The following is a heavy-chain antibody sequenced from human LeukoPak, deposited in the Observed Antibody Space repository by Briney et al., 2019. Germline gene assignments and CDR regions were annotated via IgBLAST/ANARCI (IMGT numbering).Heavy chain of an antibody. Sequence: SETLSLTCTVSGGSISSYYWSWIRQPAGKGLEWIGRIYTSGNTNYNPSLKSRVTMSVDTSKNQFSLKLSSVTAADTAVYYCARRRDIVVVVAATHFDYWGQGTLVTVSS. CDR1: GGSISSYY. D-gene: IGHD2-15*01. J-gene: IGHJ4*02. V-gene: IGHV4-4*07. CDR3: ARRRDIVVVVAATHFDY. CDR2: IYTSGNT.